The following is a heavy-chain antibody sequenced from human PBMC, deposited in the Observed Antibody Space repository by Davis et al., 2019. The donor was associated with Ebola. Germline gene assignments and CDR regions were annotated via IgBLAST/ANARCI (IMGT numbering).Heavy chain of an antibody. J-gene: IGHJ4*02. V-gene: IGHV4-59*11. CDR1: DASISGHY. CDR3: SRFGEGAY. D-gene: IGHD2-21*01. Sequence: PSETLSLTCTVSDASISGHYWNWFRQPPGKGLEWIGFISGSGRTRYNPSLKSRVTISADTSKNQFSLNLSSVTAADTAVYFCSRFGEGAYWGQGTLVTVSS. CDR2: ISGSGRT.